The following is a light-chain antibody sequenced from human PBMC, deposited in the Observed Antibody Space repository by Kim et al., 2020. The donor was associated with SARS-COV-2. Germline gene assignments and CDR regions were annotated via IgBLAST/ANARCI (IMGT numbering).Light chain of an antibody. Sequence: EIVLTQSPGTLSLSPGERATLSCRASQSVSSISLAWYQQKPGQAPRLLIYGASSRATGIPDRFSGSGSGTDFTLTISRLEPEDFAVYFCQQYGNSPLTFGEGTKVDIK. V-gene: IGKV3-20*01. CDR2: GAS. J-gene: IGKJ4*01. CDR3: QQYGNSPLT. CDR1: QSVSSIS.